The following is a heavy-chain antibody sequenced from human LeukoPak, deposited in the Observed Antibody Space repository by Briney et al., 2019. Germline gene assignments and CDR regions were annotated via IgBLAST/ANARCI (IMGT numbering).Heavy chain of an antibody. CDR3: ARGLGYCTSTTCLLPFDY. J-gene: IGHJ4*02. V-gene: IGHV3-53*01. CDR1: GFTFSSYA. CDR2: IYSGGST. Sequence: GGSLRLSCSASGFTFSSYAMSWVRQAPGKGLECVSVIYSGGSTYYADSVKGRFTVSRDNSKNTLYLQMNSLRAEDTAMYYCARGLGYCTSTTCLLPFDYWGQGTLVTVSS. D-gene: IGHD2-2*01.